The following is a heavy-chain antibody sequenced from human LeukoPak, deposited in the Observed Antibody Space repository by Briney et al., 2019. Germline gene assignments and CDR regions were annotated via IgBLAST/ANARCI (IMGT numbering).Heavy chain of an antibody. V-gene: IGHV3-20*04. D-gene: IGHD6-13*01. Sequence: GGSLRLSCAASGFTFDDYGMSWVRQAPGKGLEWVSGINWYGGGTGYADSVKGRFTISRDNAKNSLYLQMNSLRAEDTALYYCARDYSGSSWYDYWGQGTLVTVSS. CDR2: INWYGGGT. CDR3: ARDYSGSSWYDY. J-gene: IGHJ4*02. CDR1: GFTFDDYG.